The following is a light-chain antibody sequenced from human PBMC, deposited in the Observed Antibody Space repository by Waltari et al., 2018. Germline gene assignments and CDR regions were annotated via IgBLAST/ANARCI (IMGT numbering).Light chain of an antibody. CDR2: GND. J-gene: IGLJ1*01. Sequence: QSVVTQPPSVSGIPGQRVTVSCSGSSSNIGDNAVTWYQQVPGSAPKLLIYGNDRRPSGVPGRYSTSKSGTSASLVINGVQSDDEADFYCAAWDDNLNGPIFGSGTRVTVL. CDR3: AAWDDNLNGPI. V-gene: IGLV1-44*01. CDR1: SSNIGDNA.